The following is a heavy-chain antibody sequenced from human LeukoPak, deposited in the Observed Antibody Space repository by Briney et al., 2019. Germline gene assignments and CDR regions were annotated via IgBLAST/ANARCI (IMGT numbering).Heavy chain of an antibody. CDR3: ARDGGFSCYSY. CDR1: GFTFSSYW. CDR2: MNLDGSEK. Sequence: PGGSLRLSCAASGFTFSSYWMTWVRQAPGKGLEWGANMNLDGSEKYYVDSVKGRFVISRDNAKNSLYLQMSSLTAEDTAIYYCARDGGFSCYSYWGQGTLVTVSS. J-gene: IGHJ4*02. D-gene: IGHD2-15*01. V-gene: IGHV3-7*01.